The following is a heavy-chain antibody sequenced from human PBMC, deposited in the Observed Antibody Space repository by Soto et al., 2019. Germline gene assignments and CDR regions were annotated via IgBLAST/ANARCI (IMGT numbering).Heavy chain of an antibody. CDR1: GGSINSGGYC. Sequence: PSETLSLTCTVSGGSINSGGYCWSWIRQHPGKGLEWIGCISYGGSTYYNPSLKSRVTISVDRSKNQFSLKLSSVTAADTAVYYCARAGDSSGPVALGYWGQGTLVTVSS. V-gene: IGHV4-31*03. J-gene: IGHJ4*02. CDR3: ARAGDSSGPVALGY. CDR2: ISYGGST. D-gene: IGHD6-19*01.